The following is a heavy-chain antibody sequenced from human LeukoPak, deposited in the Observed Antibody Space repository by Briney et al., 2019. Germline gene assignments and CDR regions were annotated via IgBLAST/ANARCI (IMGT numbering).Heavy chain of an antibody. V-gene: IGHV3-11*01. Sequence: PGGSLRLSCAASEFTFSDYYMSWIRQAPGKGLEWVSYISSSGSTIYYADSVKGRFTISRDNAKNSLYLQMNSLRAEDTAVYYCARDPTSSGWYRDYFDYWGQGTLVTVSS. CDR2: ISSSGSTI. CDR1: EFTFSDYY. CDR3: ARDPTSSGWYRDYFDY. D-gene: IGHD6-19*01. J-gene: IGHJ4*02.